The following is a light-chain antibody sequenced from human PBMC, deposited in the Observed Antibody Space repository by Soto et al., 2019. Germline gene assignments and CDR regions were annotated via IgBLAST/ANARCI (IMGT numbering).Light chain of an antibody. CDR2: KAS. CDR3: QQYNTSPLT. CDR1: QSISSW. J-gene: IGKJ4*01. Sequence: DIQINQSPSTLSASVGDRVTITCRASQSISSWLDWYPQKPGKAPTFLIFKASSLASGVPSRFGGSGSVTEFTLTISSLQPDEFATYDCQQYNTSPLTFGGGTKVDIK. V-gene: IGKV1-5*03.